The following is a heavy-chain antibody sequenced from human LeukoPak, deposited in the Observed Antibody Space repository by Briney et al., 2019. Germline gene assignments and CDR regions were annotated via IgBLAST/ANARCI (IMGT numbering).Heavy chain of an antibody. CDR2: TWYDGINK. J-gene: IGHJ3*01. D-gene: IGHD4-23*01. V-gene: IGHV3-33*01. CDR1: GFIFSAYG. Sequence: GGSLRLSCAAPGFIFSAYGMHWARQAPGKGLEWVAVTWYDGINKYYADSVKGRFTISRDNSKNTLYLQMNSLRAEDTAVYYCARGLGGNSAAFDLWGQGTMVTVSS. CDR3: ARGLGGNSAAFDL.